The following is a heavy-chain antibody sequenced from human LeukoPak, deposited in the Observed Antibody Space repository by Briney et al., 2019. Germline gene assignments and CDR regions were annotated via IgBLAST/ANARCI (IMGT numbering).Heavy chain of an antibody. J-gene: IGHJ4*02. CDR2: INHSGST. Sequence: SETLSLTCAVYGGSFSGYYWSWIRQPPGKGLEWIGEINHSGSTNYNPSLKSRVTISVDTSKNLFSLKLSSVTAADTAVYYCARGSGIAVAPVGWGQGTLVTVSS. CDR3: ARGSGIAVAPVG. D-gene: IGHD6-19*01. CDR1: GGSFSGYY. V-gene: IGHV4-34*01.